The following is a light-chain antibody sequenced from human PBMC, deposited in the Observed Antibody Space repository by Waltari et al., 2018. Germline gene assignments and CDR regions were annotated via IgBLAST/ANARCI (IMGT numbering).Light chain of an antibody. Sequence: QLVVTQSPSASAPLGASVKLTCTLSSGHSSNIVAWLQQRPEKGPRYLMKVNSDGSHLKGDDIPDRCSGSSSGAERYLTISSLQPDDEADYYCQTGGHGTWVFGGGTTLTVL. CDR1: SGHSSNI. CDR3: QTGGHGTWV. CDR2: VNSDGSH. J-gene: IGLJ3*02. V-gene: IGLV4-69*01.